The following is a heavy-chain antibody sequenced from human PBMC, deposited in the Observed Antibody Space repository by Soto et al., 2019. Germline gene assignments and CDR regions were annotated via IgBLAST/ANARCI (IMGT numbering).Heavy chain of an antibody. CDR3: SRVVTVVKSFHFWYFDL. Sequence: QVQLVQSGAEVKKPGSSVKVSCKASGGTFSSYALSWVRQAPGQGLEWMGGIIPMFGSANYAQQFQGRVTITADASTSTAYMELSSLRSEDTAVYYCSRVVTVVKSFHFWYFDLWCRGTLGTVSS. CDR2: IIPMFGSA. J-gene: IGHJ2*01. V-gene: IGHV1-69*12. D-gene: IGHD2-15*01. CDR1: GGTFSSYA.